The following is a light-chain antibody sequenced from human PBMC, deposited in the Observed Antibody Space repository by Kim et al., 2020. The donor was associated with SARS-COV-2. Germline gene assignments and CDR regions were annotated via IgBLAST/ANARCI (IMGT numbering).Light chain of an antibody. J-gene: IGKJ4*01. V-gene: IGKV3-15*01. CDR3: QQYNNWPPVT. CDR1: ESVRNK. CDR2: DAS. Sequence: SPGEGVTLTCRANESVRNKLAWYQQKPGQAPRLLISDASIRATGIPARFTGSGSGTEFTLTISSLQSEDIAVYYCQQYNNWPPVTFGGGTKVDIK.